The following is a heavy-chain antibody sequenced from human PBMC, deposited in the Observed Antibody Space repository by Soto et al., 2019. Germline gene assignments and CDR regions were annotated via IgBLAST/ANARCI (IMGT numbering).Heavy chain of an antibody. CDR3: ARGRASGSYYLLDY. V-gene: IGHV1-8*01. D-gene: IGHD3-10*01. Sequence: ASVKVSCKASGDTFTTYDINWVREATGHGLEWMGWINPNSGNIGYAQRFQGRVTMTRDTAIRTAYMEVSSLRSDDTAVYYCARGRASGSYYLLDYWGQGTLVTVS. CDR2: INPNSGNI. CDR1: GDTFTTYD. J-gene: IGHJ4*02.